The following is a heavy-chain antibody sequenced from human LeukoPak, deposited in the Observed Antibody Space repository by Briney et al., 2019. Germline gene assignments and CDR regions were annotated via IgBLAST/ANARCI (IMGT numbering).Heavy chain of an antibody. D-gene: IGHD3-3*01. CDR1: GNSISELS. CDR3: TTRSGDFWSGFVN. V-gene: IGHV1-24*01. CDR2: FDPEEAKM. J-gene: IGHJ4*02. Sequence: GASVTVSCKVSGNSISELSIQWVRQAPGKGLECMGGFDPEEAKMVYAQNFQGRVTMTEDTSTQTAYMELSGLTSDDTAVYYCTTRSGDFWSGFVNWGQGTLVTVSS.